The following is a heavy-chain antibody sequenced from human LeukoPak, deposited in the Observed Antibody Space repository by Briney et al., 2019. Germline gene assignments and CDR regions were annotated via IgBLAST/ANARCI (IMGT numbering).Heavy chain of an antibody. CDR1: GGSINTYY. V-gene: IGHV4-59*01. Sequence: SETLSLTCTVSGGSINTYYWSWIRQPPGKGLEWIGYIYYSGSTNYNPSLKSRVTISVDTSKNQFSLKLSSVTAADTAVYYCARDVDGSGSLDYWGQGTLVTVSS. D-gene: IGHD3-10*01. CDR2: IYYSGST. CDR3: ARDVDGSGSLDY. J-gene: IGHJ4*02.